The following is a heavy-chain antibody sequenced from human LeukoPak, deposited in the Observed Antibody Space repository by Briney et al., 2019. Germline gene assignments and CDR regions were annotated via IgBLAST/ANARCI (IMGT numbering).Heavy chain of an antibody. CDR2: ISSSSSYI. D-gene: IGHD5-18*01. CDR3: ASLDTAKQPLANH. J-gene: IGHJ5*02. CDR1: GFTFSSYS. Sequence: GGSLRLSCAASGFTFSSYSMNWVRQAPGKGLEWVSSISSSSSYIYYADSVKGRFTISKNSAKNSLYLQMNTLRVEDTAMYYCASLDTAKQPLANHWGQGTLVTVSS. V-gene: IGHV3-21*04.